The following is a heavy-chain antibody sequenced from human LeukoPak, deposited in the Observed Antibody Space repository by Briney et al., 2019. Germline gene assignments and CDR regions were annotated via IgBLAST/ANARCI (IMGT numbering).Heavy chain of an antibody. CDR3: ARDYSGSSYYMGY. CDR1: GFTFSSYS. Sequence: GGSLRLSCAASGFTFSSYSMNWVRQAPGKGLEWVSYISSSSSTIYYADSVKGRFTISRDNAKNSLYLQMNSLRAEDTAVYYCARDYSGSSYYMGYWGQGTLVTVSS. D-gene: IGHD1-26*01. V-gene: IGHV3-48*04. J-gene: IGHJ4*02. CDR2: ISSSSSTI.